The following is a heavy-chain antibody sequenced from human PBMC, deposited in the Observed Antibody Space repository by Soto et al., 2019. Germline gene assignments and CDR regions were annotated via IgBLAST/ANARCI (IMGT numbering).Heavy chain of an antibody. D-gene: IGHD3-10*01. CDR3: ARTLWFGESHQDV. V-gene: IGHV4-34*01. J-gene: IGHJ6*04. Sequence: SETLSSTCAVYGRSFGGYNSHCLRQPTGKGLEWIGEINHSGSTNYNPSLKSRVTISVDTSKNQFSLKLSSVTAADTAVYYCARTLWFGESHQDVWGKGTTVTVSS. CDR1: GRSFGGYN. CDR2: INHSGST.